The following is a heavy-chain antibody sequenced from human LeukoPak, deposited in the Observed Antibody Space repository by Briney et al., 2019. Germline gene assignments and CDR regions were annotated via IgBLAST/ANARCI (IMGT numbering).Heavy chain of an antibody. J-gene: IGHJ4*02. V-gene: IGHV4-59*01. CDR3: ARASTTFDD. D-gene: IGHD1-14*01. CDR1: GGSITSYY. Sequence: NPSETLSLTCSVSGGSITSYYWSWIRQPPGKGLEWIGHVSDGGRTNYSPSLRSRVSISVDTSKNQFSLKLNSVTAADTAVYFCARASTTFDDWGQGTLVTVSA. CDR2: VSDGGRT.